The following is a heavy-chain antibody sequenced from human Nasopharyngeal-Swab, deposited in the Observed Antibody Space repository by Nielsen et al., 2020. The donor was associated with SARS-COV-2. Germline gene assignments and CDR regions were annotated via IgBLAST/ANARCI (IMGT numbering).Heavy chain of an antibody. Sequence: GGSLRLSCAASGLNFDNYAMHWVRQIPGKGLERVSAISWNSGNTGYAGSVKGRFTISRDNAKNSVFLQMNSLTPEDTALYYCVKDTDAVVTRALDIWGRGTMVTVSS. CDR1: GLNFDNYA. D-gene: IGHD4-23*01. J-gene: IGHJ3*02. CDR3: VKDTDAVVTRALDI. CDR2: ISWNSGNT. V-gene: IGHV3-9*01.